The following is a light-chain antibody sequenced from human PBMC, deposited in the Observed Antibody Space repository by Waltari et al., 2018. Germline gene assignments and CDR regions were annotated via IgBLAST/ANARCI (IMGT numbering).Light chain of an antibody. V-gene: IGKV3-11*01. CDR2: DAS. J-gene: IGKJ2*01. CDR3: QQRSNWPT. Sequence: LSCRASQSVSSYLAWYQQKPGQSPRRLIYDASNRATGIPARFSGSGSGTDFTLTISSLEPEDFAVYYCQQRSNWPTFGQGTKLEIK. CDR1: QSVSSY.